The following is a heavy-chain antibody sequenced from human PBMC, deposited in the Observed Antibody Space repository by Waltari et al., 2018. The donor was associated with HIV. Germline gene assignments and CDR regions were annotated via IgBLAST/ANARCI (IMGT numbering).Heavy chain of an antibody. D-gene: IGHD6-19*01. CDR1: GYSISGGYY. J-gene: IGHJ5*02. V-gene: IGHV4-38-2*01. CDR2: SYHSGST. Sequence: QVQLQESGPGLVEPSETLSLTCAVSGYSISGGYYWDWVRQPPGKGLEWIGSSYHSGSTYYNPSLKSRVIISVDTSKNQFSLRLNSVTAADTAVYYCARRAVAGTNWFDPWGQGTLVTVPS. CDR3: ARRAVAGTNWFDP.